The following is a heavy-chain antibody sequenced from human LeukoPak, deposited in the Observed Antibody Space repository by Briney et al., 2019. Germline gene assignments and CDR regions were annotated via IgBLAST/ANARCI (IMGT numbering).Heavy chain of an antibody. Sequence: ASVKVSCKASGFIFTGYYMHWVRQAPGQGLEWMGIINPSGGSTSYAQKFQGRVTMTRDTSTSTVYMELSSLRSEDTAVYYCARELLRDNWNDGNAFDIWGQGTMVTVSS. CDR3: ARELLRDNWNDGNAFDI. CDR1: GFIFTGYY. V-gene: IGHV1-46*01. D-gene: IGHD1-20*01. CDR2: INPSGGST. J-gene: IGHJ3*02.